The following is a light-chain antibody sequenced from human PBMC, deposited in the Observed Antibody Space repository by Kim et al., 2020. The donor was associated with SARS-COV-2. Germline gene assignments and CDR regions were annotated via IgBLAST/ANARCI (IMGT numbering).Light chain of an antibody. CDR3: QVWDSSSYWV. V-gene: IGLV3-21*04. CDR1: NIGSKS. J-gene: IGLJ3*02. Sequence: SYELTQPPSVSVAPGKTARITCGGNNIGSKSVHWYQQKPGQAPVQVIYYDSDRPSGIPERFSGSNSGNTATLTISRVEAGDEADYYCQVWDSSSYWVFG. CDR2: YDS.